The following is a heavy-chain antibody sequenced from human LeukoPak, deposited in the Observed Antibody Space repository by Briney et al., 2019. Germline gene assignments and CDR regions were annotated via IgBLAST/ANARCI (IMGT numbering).Heavy chain of an antibody. V-gene: IGHV4-38-2*02. CDR1: GYSISSGYY. Sequence: SETLSLTCTVSGYSISSGYYWGWIRQPPGKGLEWIGRIYYSGSTYYNPSLKSRVTISVDTSKNQFSLKLSSVTAADTAVYYCARIRAYYYGSGSSRFDYWGQGTLVTVSS. J-gene: IGHJ4*02. D-gene: IGHD3-10*01. CDR3: ARIRAYYYGSGSSRFDY. CDR2: IYYSGST.